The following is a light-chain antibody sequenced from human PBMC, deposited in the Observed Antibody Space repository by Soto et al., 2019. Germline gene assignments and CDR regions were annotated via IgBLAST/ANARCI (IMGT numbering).Light chain of an antibody. Sequence: QSVLTQSSSASASLGSSVKLTCTLSSGHSSYIIAWHQQQPGKAPRYLMKLEGSGSYNKGSGVPDRFSGSSSGADRYLTISNIQSEAEADYYCENWDSNVLGNGTKVTV. J-gene: IGLJ1*01. CDR1: SGHSSYI. V-gene: IGLV4-60*03. CDR3: ENWDSNV. CDR2: LEGSGSY.